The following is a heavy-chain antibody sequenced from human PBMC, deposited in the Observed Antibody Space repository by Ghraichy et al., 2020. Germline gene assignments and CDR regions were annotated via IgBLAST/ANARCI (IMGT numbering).Heavy chain of an antibody. D-gene: IGHD3-10*01. J-gene: IGHJ4*02. CDR3: AKVQYGSGEYYFDY. CDR2: IYYSGST. CDR1: GGSVSSAGYH. Sequence: SETLSLTCTVSGGSVSSAGYHWSWLRQPPGQGLDWIGNIYYSGSTDYNPSLKSRVTISVDASKNQFSLRLSSLTAADTAVYYCAKVQYGSGEYYFDYWGQGTLVTVSS. V-gene: IGHV4-61*08.